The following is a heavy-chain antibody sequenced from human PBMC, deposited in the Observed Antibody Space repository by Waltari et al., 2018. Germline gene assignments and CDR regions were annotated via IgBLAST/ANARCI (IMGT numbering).Heavy chain of an antibody. CDR2: IIPIFGTA. V-gene: IGHV1-69*05. CDR3: ARQQPDFDY. CDR1: GGTFSRYA. Sequence: QVQLVRSGAGVKKPASSVKVSCKASGGTFSRYAISWVRQAPGQGLEWMGGIIPIFGTANYAQKFQGRVTITTDESTSTAYMELSSLRSEDTAVYYCARQQPDFDYWGQGTLVTVSS. D-gene: IGHD6-13*01. J-gene: IGHJ4*02.